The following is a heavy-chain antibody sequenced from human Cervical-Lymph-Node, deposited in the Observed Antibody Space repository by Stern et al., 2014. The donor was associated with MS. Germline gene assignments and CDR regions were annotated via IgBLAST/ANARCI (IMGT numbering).Heavy chain of an antibody. Sequence: EVQLVESGGGLLQPGGSLRLSCAASGFTFSNFWMHWVRQAPGKGLVWFLHIKTDGTNTDYADSVKGRFTISRDNAKNTLYLQMNSLRAEDTAVYYCARAGGYNAFDIWGQGTMVTVSS. CDR3: ARAGGYNAFDI. CDR1: GFTFSNFW. D-gene: IGHD5-24*01. J-gene: IGHJ3*02. V-gene: IGHV3-74*01. CDR2: IKTDGTNT.